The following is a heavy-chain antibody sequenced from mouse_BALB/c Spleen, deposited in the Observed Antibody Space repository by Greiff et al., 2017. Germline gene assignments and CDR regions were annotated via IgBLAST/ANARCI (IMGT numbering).Heavy chain of an antibody. CDR1: GFTFSSFG. D-gene: IGHD4-1*01. J-gene: IGHJ3*01. CDR3: ARTGTYGLFAY. V-gene: IGHV5-17*02. Sequence: DVMLVESGGGLVQPGGSRKLSCAASGFTFSSFGMHWVRQAPEKGLEWVAYISSGSSTIYYADTVKGRFTISRDNPKNTLFLQMTSLRSEDTAMYYCARTGTYGLFAYWGQGTLVTVSA. CDR2: ISSGSSTI.